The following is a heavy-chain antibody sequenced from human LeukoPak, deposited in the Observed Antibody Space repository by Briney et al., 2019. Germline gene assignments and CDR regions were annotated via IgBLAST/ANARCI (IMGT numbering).Heavy chain of an antibody. CDR1: GFTFSSYS. D-gene: IGHD1-26*01. CDR3: ARGSIVGAYYYYGMDV. J-gene: IGHJ6*02. V-gene: IGHV3-21*01. Sequence: GGSLRLSCAASGFTFSSYSMNWVRQAPGKGLEWVSSISSSSYIYYADSVKGRFTISRDNAKNSPYLQMNSLRAEDTAVYYCARGSIVGAYYYYGMDVWGQGTTVTVSS. CDR2: ISSSSYI.